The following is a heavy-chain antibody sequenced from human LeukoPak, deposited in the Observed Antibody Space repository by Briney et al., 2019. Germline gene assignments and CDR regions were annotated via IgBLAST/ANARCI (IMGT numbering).Heavy chain of an antibody. Sequence: PSETLSLTCTVSGGSISSYYWSWIRQPPGKGLEWIGYIYFSGSTNYNPSLKSRVTISVDTSKNQFSLKMSSVTAADTAVYYCTRGSIAYYYMDVWGKGTTVTISS. V-gene: IGHV4-59*01. CDR3: TRGSIAYYYMDV. D-gene: IGHD3-22*01. CDR2: IYFSGST. CDR1: GGSISSYY. J-gene: IGHJ6*03.